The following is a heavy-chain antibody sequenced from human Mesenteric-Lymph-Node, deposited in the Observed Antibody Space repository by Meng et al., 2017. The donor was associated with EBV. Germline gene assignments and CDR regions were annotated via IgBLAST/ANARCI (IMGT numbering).Heavy chain of an antibody. CDR1: SGSINSGSYY. Sequence: VQLQDPGPGLVKPSQTLSLTCAVSSGSINSGSYYWSWIRQPPGKGLEWIGYIYYSGSTYYNPSFKSRVTISVDTSKNQFSLKLKSVTAADTAVYYCARAHRVLFGELNWFDPWGQGTLVTVSS. CDR3: ARAHRVLFGELNWFDP. J-gene: IGHJ5*02. CDR2: IYYSGST. V-gene: IGHV4-30-4*01. D-gene: IGHD3-10*01.